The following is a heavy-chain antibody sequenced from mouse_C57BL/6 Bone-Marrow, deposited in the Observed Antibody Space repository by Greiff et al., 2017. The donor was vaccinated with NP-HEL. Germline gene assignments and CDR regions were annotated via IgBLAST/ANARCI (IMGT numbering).Heavy chain of an antibody. CDR2: IRSKSSNYAT. Sequence: EVHLVESGGGLVQPKGSLKLSCAASGFTFNTYAMHWVRQAPGKGLEWVARIRSKSSNYATYYADSVKDRFTISRDDSQSKLYLQMNNLKTEDTAMYYCVRDRRNWDLFAYWGQGTLVTVSA. V-gene: IGHV10-3*01. D-gene: IGHD4-1*01. CDR1: GFTFNTYA. J-gene: IGHJ3*01. CDR3: VRDRRNWDLFAY.